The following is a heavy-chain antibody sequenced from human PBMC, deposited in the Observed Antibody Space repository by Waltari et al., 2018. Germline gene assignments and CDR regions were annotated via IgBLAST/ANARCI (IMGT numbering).Heavy chain of an antibody. CDR2: TYYRSKWYN. Sequence: QVQLQQSGPGLVKPSQTLSLTCAISGDSVSSNSAAWNWIRQSPSRGLEWLGRTYYRSKWYNDYAVSVKSRITINPDTSTNPFSLQLNSVTPEDTAVYYCARDTYGKVARDYYYGMDVWGQGTTVTVSS. V-gene: IGHV6-1*01. CDR3: ARDTYGKVARDYYYGMDV. J-gene: IGHJ6*02. D-gene: IGHD4-17*01. CDR1: GDSVSSNSAA.